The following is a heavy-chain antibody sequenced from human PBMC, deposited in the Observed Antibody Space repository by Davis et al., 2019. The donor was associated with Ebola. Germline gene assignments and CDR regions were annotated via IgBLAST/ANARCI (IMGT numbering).Heavy chain of an antibody. CDR1: GFTFSSYW. V-gene: IGHV3-30*18. D-gene: IGHD3-10*01. CDR3: AKDLLLWFGEIDP. CDR2: ISYDGSNK. Sequence: PGGSLRLSCAASGFTFSSYWMHWVRQAPGKGLEWVAVISYDGSNKYYADSVKGRFTISRDNSKNTLYLQMNSLRAEDTAVYYCAKDLLLWFGEIDPWGQGTLVTVSS. J-gene: IGHJ5*02.